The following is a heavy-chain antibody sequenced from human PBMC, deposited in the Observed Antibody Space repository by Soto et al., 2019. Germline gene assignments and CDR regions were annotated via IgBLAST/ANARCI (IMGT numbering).Heavy chain of an antibody. V-gene: IGHV1-18*01. CDR2: ISAYNGNT. Sequence: QVQLVQSGAEVKKPGASVKVSCKASGYTFTSYGISWVRQAPGQGLEWMGWISAYNGNTNYAQKLQGRVTMTTDTSXSXXYMELRSLRSDDTAVYYCARVDSSGYYYYYYGMDVWGQGTTVTVSS. CDR1: GYTFTSYG. J-gene: IGHJ6*02. D-gene: IGHD3-22*01. CDR3: ARVDSSGYYYYYYGMDV.